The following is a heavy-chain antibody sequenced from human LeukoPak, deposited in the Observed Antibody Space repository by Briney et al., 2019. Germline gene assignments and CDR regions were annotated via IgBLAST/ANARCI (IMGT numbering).Heavy chain of an antibody. J-gene: IGHJ3*02. D-gene: IGHD5-24*01. V-gene: IGHV3-21*01. CDR3: ASEMATISRDAFDI. Sequence: DSVKSRFTVSRDNGKNSLFLQMSSLRAEDTAVYYCASEMATISRDAFDIWGQGTMVTVSS.